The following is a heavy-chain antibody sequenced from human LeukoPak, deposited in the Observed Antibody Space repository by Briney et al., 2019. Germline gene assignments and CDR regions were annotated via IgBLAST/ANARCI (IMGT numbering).Heavy chain of an antibody. D-gene: IGHD3-10*01. Sequence: EPGGSLRLSCAASGFTFSNYNMNWVRQAPGKGLEWVSSISTSGSYIYYANSMKGRFTISRDNAKNSLYLQMNSLRVEDSAVYYCATDLIHYYASGAKTWGQGTLVTVSS. CDR1: GFTFSNYN. V-gene: IGHV3-21*01. J-gene: IGHJ5*02. CDR3: ATDLIHYYASGAKT. CDR2: ISTSGSYI.